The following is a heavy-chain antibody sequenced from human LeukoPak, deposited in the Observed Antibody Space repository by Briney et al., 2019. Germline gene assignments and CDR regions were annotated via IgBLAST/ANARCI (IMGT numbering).Heavy chain of an antibody. Sequence: GESLKISWKGSGYRFTSYWIGWVRPMPGKGLEWMGIIYPGDSDTRYSPSFQGQVTISADKSISTAYLQWSSLKASDTAMYYCARPPAYCSGGSCTYYYYGMDVWGQGTTVTVSS. CDR2: IYPGDSDT. CDR1: GYRFTSYW. J-gene: IGHJ6*02. CDR3: ARPPAYCSGGSCTYYYYGMDV. V-gene: IGHV5-51*01. D-gene: IGHD2-15*01.